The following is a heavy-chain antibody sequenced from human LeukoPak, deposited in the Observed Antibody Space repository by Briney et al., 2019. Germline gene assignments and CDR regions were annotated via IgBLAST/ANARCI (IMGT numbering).Heavy chain of an antibody. V-gene: IGHV3-23*01. CDR2: ISGSGGST. Sequence: GGSLRLSCAASGFTFSSYAMSRVRQAPGKGLEWVSAISGSGGSTYYADSVKGRFTISRDNSKNTLYLQMDSLRAEDTAVYYCAKDWRRGIAAAHIDYWGQGTLVTVSS. CDR3: AKDWRRGIAAAHIDY. J-gene: IGHJ4*02. D-gene: IGHD6-13*01. CDR1: GFTFSSYA.